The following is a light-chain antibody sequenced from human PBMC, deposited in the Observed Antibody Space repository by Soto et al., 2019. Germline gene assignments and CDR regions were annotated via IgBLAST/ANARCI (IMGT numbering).Light chain of an antibody. J-gene: IGLJ1*01. CDR1: SSDVGGSNY. CDR2: EVS. V-gene: IGLV2-8*01. CDR3: SSYAGSNNYV. Sequence: QSVLTQPPSASRSPGQSVTISCTGTSSDVGGSNYVSWYQQHPGKAPKLMIYEVSKRPSGVPDRFSGSKSGNTASLTVSGLQAEHEADYYCSSYAGSNNYVFGTGTKVTVL.